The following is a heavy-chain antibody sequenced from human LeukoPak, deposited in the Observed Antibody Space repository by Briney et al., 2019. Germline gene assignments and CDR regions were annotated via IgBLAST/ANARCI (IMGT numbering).Heavy chain of an antibody. CDR1: GGSFSGYY. J-gene: IGHJ6*03. CDR3: ARLYSGSYYAYYYYYMDV. CDR2: IHHSGST. D-gene: IGHD1-26*01. Sequence: ASETLSLTCAVHGGSFSGYYWTWIRQPPGKGLEWIGEIHHSGSTKYNPSLKSRVTISVDTSKNQFSLKLSSVTAADTAVYYCARLYSGSYYAYYYYYMDVWGKGTTVTVSS. V-gene: IGHV4-34*01.